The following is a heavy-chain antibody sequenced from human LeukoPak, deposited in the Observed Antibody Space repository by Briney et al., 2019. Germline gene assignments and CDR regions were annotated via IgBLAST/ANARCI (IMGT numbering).Heavy chain of an antibody. CDR1: GYTFTSYG. Sequence: ASVKVSCEASGYTFTSYGISWVRQAPGQGLEWMGWISAYNGNTNYAQKLQGRVTMTTDTSTSTAYMELRSLRSDDTAVYYCARTPYYYDSSGYYWGDYYYYYGMDVWGQGTTVTVSS. J-gene: IGHJ6*02. V-gene: IGHV1-18*01. D-gene: IGHD3-22*01. CDR2: ISAYNGNT. CDR3: ARTPYYYDSSGYYWGDYYYYYGMDV.